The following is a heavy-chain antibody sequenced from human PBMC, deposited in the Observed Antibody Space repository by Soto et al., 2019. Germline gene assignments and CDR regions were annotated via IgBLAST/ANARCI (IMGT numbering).Heavy chain of an antibody. CDR2: ISSSSSTI. CDR1: GFTFSSYS. CDR3: ARDLRTRSITGTPIYMDV. J-gene: IGHJ6*03. Sequence: GGSLRLSCAASGFTFSSYSMNWVRQAPGKGLEWVSYISSSSSTIYYADSVKGRITISRDNAKNSLYLQMNSLRAEDTAVYYCARDLRTRSITGTPIYMDVWGKGTTVTVSS. D-gene: IGHD1-7*01. V-gene: IGHV3-48*01.